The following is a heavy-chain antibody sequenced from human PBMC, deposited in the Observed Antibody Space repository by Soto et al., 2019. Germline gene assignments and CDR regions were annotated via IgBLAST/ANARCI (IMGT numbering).Heavy chain of an antibody. CDR2: IYYSGST. V-gene: IGHV4-59*08. CDR3: ARPHDS. CDR1: GGSISSYY. Sequence: QVQLQESGPGLVKPSETLSLTCTVSGGSISSYYWSWIRQPPGKGLEWIGYIYYSGSTNYNPSLQSRVTISVDTSKNQFSLKLSSVTAADTAVYYCARPHDSWGQGTLVTVSS. J-gene: IGHJ4*02.